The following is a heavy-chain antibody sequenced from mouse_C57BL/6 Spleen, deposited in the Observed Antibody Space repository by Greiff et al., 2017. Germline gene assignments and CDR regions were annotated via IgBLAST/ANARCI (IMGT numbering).Heavy chain of an antibody. CDR1: GFTFSDYG. CDR3: APTVVASMDY. D-gene: IGHD1-1*01. V-gene: IGHV5-17*01. CDR2: ISSGSSTI. Sequence: DVMLVESGGGLVKPGGSLKLSCAASGFTFSDYGMHWVRQAPEKGLEWVAYISSGSSTIYYADTVKGRFTISRDNAKNTLFLQMTSLRSEDTAMYYCAPTVVASMDYWGQGTSVTVSS. J-gene: IGHJ4*01.